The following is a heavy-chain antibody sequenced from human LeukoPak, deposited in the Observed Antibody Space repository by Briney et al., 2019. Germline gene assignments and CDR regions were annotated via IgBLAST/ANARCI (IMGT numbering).Heavy chain of an antibody. V-gene: IGHV3-9*01. CDR3: VKESEDSSGWATRYYFDY. J-gene: IGHJ4*02. CDR1: GFTFDDYA. D-gene: IGHD6-19*01. CDR2: VTWNSDNI. Sequence: GRSLRLSCATSGFTFDDYAMHWVRQAPGKGLEWVAGVTWNSDNIDYVESVRGRFTISRDNAKNSLYLEMNSLRLEDTALYYCVKESEDSSGWATRYYFDYWGQGSLVTVSS.